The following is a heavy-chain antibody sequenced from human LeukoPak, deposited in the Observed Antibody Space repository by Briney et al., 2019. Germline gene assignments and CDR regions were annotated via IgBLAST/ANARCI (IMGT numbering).Heavy chain of an antibody. CDR1: GFTFSSYA. CDR3: AKDEKWSSSWFFLFDY. Sequence: GGSLRLSCAASGFTFSSYAMSWVRQAPGKGLEWVSAIIGSGGSTYYADSVKGRFTISRDNSKNTLYLQMNSLRAEDTAVYYCAKDEKWSSSWFFLFDYWGQGTLVTVSS. CDR2: IIGSGGST. J-gene: IGHJ4*02. V-gene: IGHV3-23*01. D-gene: IGHD6-13*01.